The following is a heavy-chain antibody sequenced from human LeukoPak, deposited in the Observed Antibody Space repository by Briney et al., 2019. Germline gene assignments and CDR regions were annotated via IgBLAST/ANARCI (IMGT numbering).Heavy chain of an antibody. V-gene: IGHV3-30*01. CDR1: GFTFSSHA. Sequence: GRSLRLSCAASGFTFSSHAMHWVRQAPGKGLEWVAVISYDGSNKYYADSVKGRFTISRDNSKNTLYLQMNSLRAEDTAVYYCARARIAARPWWFDPWGQGTLVTVSS. CDR2: ISYDGSNK. J-gene: IGHJ5*02. D-gene: IGHD6-6*01. CDR3: ARARIAARPWWFDP.